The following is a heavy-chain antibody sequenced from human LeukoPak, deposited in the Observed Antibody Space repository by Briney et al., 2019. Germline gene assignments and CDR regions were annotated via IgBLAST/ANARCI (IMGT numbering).Heavy chain of an antibody. CDR3: ARVGSSGWDFDY. Sequence: PGGSLRLSCAASGFTFRSYGMHWVRQAPGKGLEWVAVIWYDGSNKYYADSVKGRFTISRDNSKNTLYLQMNSLRAEDTAVYYCARVGSSGWDFDYWGQGTLVTVSS. CDR1: GFTFRSYG. D-gene: IGHD6-19*01. V-gene: IGHV3-33*01. CDR2: IWYDGSNK. J-gene: IGHJ4*02.